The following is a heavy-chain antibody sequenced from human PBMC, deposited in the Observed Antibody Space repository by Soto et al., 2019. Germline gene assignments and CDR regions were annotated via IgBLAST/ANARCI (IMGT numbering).Heavy chain of an antibody. CDR1: GFTFSSYA. V-gene: IGHV3-30-3*01. Sequence: GGSLRLSCAASGFTFSSYAMHWVRQSPGKGLEWVAVISYDGSNKYYADSVKGRFTISRDNSKNTLYLQMNSLRAEDTAVYYCARERSQDIVVVVAATPRGMDVWGQGTTVTVSS. J-gene: IGHJ6*02. CDR3: ARERSQDIVVVVAATPRGMDV. D-gene: IGHD2-15*01. CDR2: ISYDGSNK.